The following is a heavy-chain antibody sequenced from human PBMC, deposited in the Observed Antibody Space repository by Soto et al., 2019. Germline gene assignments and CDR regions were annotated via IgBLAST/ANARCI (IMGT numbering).Heavy chain of an antibody. D-gene: IGHD3-16*02. J-gene: IGHJ6*02. V-gene: IGHV3-13*01. CDR2: IGTAGDT. Sequence: GGSLRLSCAASGFTFSSYDMHWVRQATGKGLEWVSAIGTAGDTYYPGSVKGRFTISRENAKNSLYLQMNSLRAGVTAVYYCARASARLGELSLGWGMDVWGQGTTVTVSS. CDR3: ARASARLGELSLGWGMDV. CDR1: GFTFSSYD.